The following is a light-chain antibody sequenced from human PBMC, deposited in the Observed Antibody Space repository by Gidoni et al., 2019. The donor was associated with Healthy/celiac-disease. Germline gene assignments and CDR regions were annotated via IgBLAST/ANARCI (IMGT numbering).Light chain of an antibody. CDR1: PSISSY. V-gene: IGKV1-39*01. CDR2: AAS. CDR3: QQIYSTPWT. J-gene: IGKJ1*01. Sequence: DVQMTQSASSLSASVGDLVTITCRASPSISSYLNWYQQKPGKAPKLLIYAASSLQSGVQSRCSGSGSWTDCTLAICSRQPEDCATYSFQQIYSTPWTFGQVTKVEIK.